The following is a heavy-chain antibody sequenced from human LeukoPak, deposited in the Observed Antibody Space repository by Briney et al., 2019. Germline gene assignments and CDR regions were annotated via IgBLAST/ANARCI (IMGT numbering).Heavy chain of an antibody. D-gene: IGHD5-12*01. CDR3: ARVDSGYDSSEY. V-gene: IGHV3-7*01. CDR1: GFTLTNYW. CDR2: IKQDGSEK. J-gene: IGHJ4*02. Sequence: GGSLRLSCAVSGFTLTNYWMSWVRQAPGKGLEWVANIKQDGSEKYYVDSVKGRFTISRDNAKNSLYLQMNSLRAEDTAVYYCARVDSGYDSSEYWGQGTLVTVSS.